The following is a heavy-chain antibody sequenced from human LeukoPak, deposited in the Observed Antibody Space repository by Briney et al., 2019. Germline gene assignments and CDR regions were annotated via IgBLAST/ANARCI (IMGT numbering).Heavy chain of an antibody. V-gene: IGHV3-48*04. CDR3: TRVSWRGEIY. D-gene: IGHD3-3*01. J-gene: IGHJ4*02. CDR2: ISRGGSPI. CDR1: GFTFSSYS. Sequence: GGSLRLSCAASGFTFSSYSMNWVRQAPGKGLEWVSSISRGGSPIYYADSVKGRFTTSRDNAKKSLFLQMNSLRAEDTAVYYCTRVSWRGEIYWGQGTLVSVPS.